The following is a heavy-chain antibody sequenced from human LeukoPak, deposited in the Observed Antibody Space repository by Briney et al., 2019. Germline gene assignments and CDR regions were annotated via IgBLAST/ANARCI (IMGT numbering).Heavy chain of an antibody. CDR1: GFPFSSYS. V-gene: IGHV3-48*01. D-gene: IGHD6-19*01. J-gene: IGHJ4*02. CDR3: ARKISRIAVAGTSVVDY. CDR2: ISASGSNI. Sequence: PGGSLRLSCAASGFPFSSYSMNWVRQAPGKGLEWVSYISASGSNIYYLDSVKGRFTVSRDNAMNSLFLQMDRPRAEDTAVYYCARKISRIAVAGTSVVDYWGQGALVTVSS.